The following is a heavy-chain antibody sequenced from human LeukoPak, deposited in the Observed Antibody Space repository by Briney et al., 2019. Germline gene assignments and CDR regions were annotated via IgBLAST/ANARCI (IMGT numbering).Heavy chain of an antibody. CDR2: INHSGST. CDR1: GGSFSGYY. J-gene: IGHJ6*03. Sequence: PSETLSLTCAVYGGSFSGYYWSWIRQPPGKGLEWIGEINHSGSTNYNPSLKSRVTISVDTSKNQFSLKLSSVTAADTAVYYCARRTYCYYYYMDVWGKGTTVTVSS. V-gene: IGHV4-34*01. CDR3: ARRTYCYYYYMDV.